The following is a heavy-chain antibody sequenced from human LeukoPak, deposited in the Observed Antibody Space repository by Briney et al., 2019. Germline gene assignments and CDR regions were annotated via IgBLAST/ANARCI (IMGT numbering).Heavy chain of an antibody. D-gene: IGHD6-19*01. Sequence: GGSLRLSCAASGFIFSNSAMHWVRQAPGKGLEWVAVISYDGSNKYYADSVKGRFTISRDNSKNTLFLQMNSLRAEDTAVYYCAKDIEEWLVKGGGCFDYWGQGTLVTVSS. J-gene: IGHJ4*02. CDR1: GFIFSNSA. CDR2: ISYDGSNK. CDR3: AKDIEEWLVKGGGCFDY. V-gene: IGHV3-30*18.